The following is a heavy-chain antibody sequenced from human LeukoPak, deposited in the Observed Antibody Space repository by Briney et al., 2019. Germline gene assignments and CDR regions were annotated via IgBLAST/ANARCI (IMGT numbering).Heavy chain of an antibody. V-gene: IGHV4-4*02. CDR3: ARKGGTYYYGSGSYHRPRWFDP. CDR1: GGSISSSNW. D-gene: IGHD3-10*01. J-gene: IGHJ5*02. CDR2: IYHSGST. Sequence: SGTLPLTCAVPGGSISSSNWWSWVRQPPGKGLEWIGEIYHSGSTNYNPSLKSRVTISVDKTKNQFSLKLSSVTAADTAVYYCARKGGTYYYGSGSYHRPRWFDPWGQGTLVTVSS.